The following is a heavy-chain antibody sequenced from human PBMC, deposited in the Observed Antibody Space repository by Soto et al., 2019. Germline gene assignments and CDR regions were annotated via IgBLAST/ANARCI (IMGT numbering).Heavy chain of an antibody. Sequence: GGSLRLSCAASGFTFSSYGMHWVRQAPGKGLEWVAVISYDGSNKYYADSVKGRFTISRDNSKNTLYLQMNSLRAEDTAVYYCAKDRRDYIAVAGSFDYWGQGTLVTVSS. J-gene: IGHJ4*02. CDR3: AKDRRDYIAVAGSFDY. V-gene: IGHV3-30*18. CDR1: GFTFSSYG. D-gene: IGHD6-19*01. CDR2: ISYDGSNK.